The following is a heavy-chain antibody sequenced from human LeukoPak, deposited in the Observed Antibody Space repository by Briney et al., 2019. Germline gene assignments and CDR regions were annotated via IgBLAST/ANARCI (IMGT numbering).Heavy chain of an antibody. CDR2: ISWNSGSI. V-gene: IGHV3-9*01. J-gene: IGHJ4*02. CDR3: ARADYYDSSGDPFDY. CDR1: GFTFDDYA. Sequence: GGSLRLSCAASGFTFDDYAMHWVRQAPGKGLEWVSGISWNSGSIGYADSVKGRFTISRDNSKNTLYLQMNSLRAEDTAVYYCARADYYDSSGDPFDYWGQGTLVTVSS. D-gene: IGHD3-22*01.